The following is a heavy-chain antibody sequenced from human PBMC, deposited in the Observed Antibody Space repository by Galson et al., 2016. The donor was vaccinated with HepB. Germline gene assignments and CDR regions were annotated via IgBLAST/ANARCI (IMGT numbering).Heavy chain of an antibody. D-gene: IGHD3-3*01. CDR1: GFTFGSSG. CDR2: ISYDGNSK. J-gene: IGHJ4*02. Sequence: SLRLSCAASGFTFGSSGMHWVRQAPGKGLEWVAVISYDGNSKYYADSVKGRFTISRDNSKNTLYLQMNSLRPEDAAVYYCAKDRGITIFGVVNTYFDYWGQGTLVTVSS. V-gene: IGHV3-30*18. CDR3: AKDRGITIFGVVNTYFDY.